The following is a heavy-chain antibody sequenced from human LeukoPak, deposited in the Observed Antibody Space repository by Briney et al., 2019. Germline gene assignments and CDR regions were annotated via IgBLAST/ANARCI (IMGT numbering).Heavy chain of an antibody. Sequence: ASVKVSCKASGYTFTGYYMHWVRQAPGQGLEWMGWINPNSGGTNYAQKFQGRVTMTKDTSTSTVYMELSSLRSEDTAVYYCARPEAVEYYFDYWGQGTLVTVSS. CDR2: INPNSGGT. CDR3: ARPEAVEYYFDY. V-gene: IGHV1-2*02. D-gene: IGHD6-19*01. CDR1: GYTFTGYY. J-gene: IGHJ4*02.